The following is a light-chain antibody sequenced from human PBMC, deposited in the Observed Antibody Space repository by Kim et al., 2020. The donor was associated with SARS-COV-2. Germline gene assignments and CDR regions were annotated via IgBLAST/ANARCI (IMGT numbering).Light chain of an antibody. CDR1: QGINNW. V-gene: IGKV1-12*01. Sequence: DIQMTQSPSSVSASVGDRVTITCRASQGINNWLAWYQQKPGKAPKLLIYAASTLQNEVPSRFSGSGSGTDFTLTISSLQSEDFATYYCQQANSFPWTFGQGTKVEIK. CDR2: AAS. CDR3: QQANSFPWT. J-gene: IGKJ1*01.